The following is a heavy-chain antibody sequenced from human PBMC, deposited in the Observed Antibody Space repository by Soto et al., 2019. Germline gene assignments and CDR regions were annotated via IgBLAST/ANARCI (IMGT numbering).Heavy chain of an antibody. J-gene: IGHJ4*02. CDR2: INPNGGST. CDR1: GYTFTTYY. D-gene: IGHD2-15*01. CDR3: AGEGYCSGGLRFNGNFIS. V-gene: IGHV1-46*01. Sequence: QVQLVQSGAEVKKPGASVKVSCKASGYTFTTYYMHWVRQAPGQGLEWMGIINPNGGSTTYAQKFKGSVTMTRDRSTSRVYMKVTGLDSEDTAGYYCAGEGYCSGGLRFNGNFISWGQGTLVTVS.